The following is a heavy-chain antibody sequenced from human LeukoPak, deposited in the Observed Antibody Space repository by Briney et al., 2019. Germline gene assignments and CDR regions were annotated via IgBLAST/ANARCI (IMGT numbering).Heavy chain of an antibody. Sequence: SVKVSCKASGGTFSSYAISWVRQAPGQGLEWMGGIIPIFGTANYAQKFQGRVTITTDESTSTAYMELSSLRSEDTAVYYCARRAQHITVTPDAYYYYYYMDVRGKGTTVTVSS. CDR3: ARRAQHITVTPDAYYYYYYMDV. V-gene: IGHV1-69*05. D-gene: IGHD4-17*01. J-gene: IGHJ6*03. CDR2: IIPIFGTA. CDR1: GGTFSSYA.